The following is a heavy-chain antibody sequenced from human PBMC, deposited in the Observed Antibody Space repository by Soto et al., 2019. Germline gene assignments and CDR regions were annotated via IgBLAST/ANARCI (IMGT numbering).Heavy chain of an antibody. J-gene: IGHJ3*02. D-gene: IGHD3-16*01. CDR3: AKVGYDYVWGAWDAFDI. CDR1: GFTFRSYP. CDR2: ISSNGGRT. V-gene: IGHV3-64*04. Sequence: GVSLRLSCSASGFTFRSYPMHWVRQAPGKGLEYVSAISSNGGRTWYADSVKGRFTISRDNSKNTLYLQMNSLRAEDTAVYYCAKVGYDYVWGAWDAFDIWGQGTMVTVSS.